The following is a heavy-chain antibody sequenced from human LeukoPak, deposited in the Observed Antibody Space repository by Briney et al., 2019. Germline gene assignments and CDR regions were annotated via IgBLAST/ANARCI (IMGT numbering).Heavy chain of an antibody. CDR2: MNPNSGNT. CDR1: GYTFTSYD. V-gene: IGHV1-8*01. Sequence: VASVKVSCKASGYTFTSYDIIWVRRATGQGLEWMGWMNPNSGNTGYAQKFQGRVTMTRNTSISTAYMELSSLRSEDTAVYYCARLDSSSSGRGFDYWGQGTLVTVSS. D-gene: IGHD6-6*01. CDR3: ARLDSSSSGRGFDY. J-gene: IGHJ4*02.